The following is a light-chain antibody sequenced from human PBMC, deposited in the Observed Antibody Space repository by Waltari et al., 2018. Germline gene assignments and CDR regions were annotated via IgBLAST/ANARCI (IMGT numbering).Light chain of an antibody. J-gene: IGLJ1*01. CDR3: SAHGGSDNFYV. CDR2: ELD. Sequence: QSALTQPPSASGSPGQSVTISCPGPSSDVGAYNLVSWYQQHPGKVPKLMIDELDRRPSGVPGRFSGSKSGNTASLTVSVLQAEDEADYYCSAHGGSDNFYVFGSGTKVTVL. CDR1: SSDVGAYNL. V-gene: IGLV2-8*01.